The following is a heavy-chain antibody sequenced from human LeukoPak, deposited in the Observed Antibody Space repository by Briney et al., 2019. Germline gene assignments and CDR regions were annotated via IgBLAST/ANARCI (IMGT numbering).Heavy chain of an antibody. V-gene: IGHV4-39*01. CDR3: ARSPYGSGSYPNPDY. CDR1: GGSISSSSYY. CDR2: IYYSGST. D-gene: IGHD3-10*01. J-gene: IGHJ4*02. Sequence: PSETLSLTCTVPGGSISSSSYYWGWIRQPPGKGLGWIGSIYYSGSTYYNPSLKSRVTISVDTSKNQFSLKLSSVTAADTAVYYCARSPYGSGSYPNPDYWGQGTLVTVSS.